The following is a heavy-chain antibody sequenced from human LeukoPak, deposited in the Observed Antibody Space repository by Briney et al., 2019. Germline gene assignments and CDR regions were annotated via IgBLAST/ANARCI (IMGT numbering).Heavy chain of an antibody. Sequence: GGSLRLSCAASGFSFNSYAMHWVRQAPGKGLEWVAAISYDGSTEFHADSVKGRFTISRDNYNNKLFLQMSSLRVEDTSVYYCAKDRMRRVRGAIGVDWGQGTLVTVSS. V-gene: IGHV3-30-3*01. CDR1: GFSFNSYA. CDR3: AKDRMRRVRGAIGVD. J-gene: IGHJ4*02. D-gene: IGHD3-10*01. CDR2: ISYDGSTE.